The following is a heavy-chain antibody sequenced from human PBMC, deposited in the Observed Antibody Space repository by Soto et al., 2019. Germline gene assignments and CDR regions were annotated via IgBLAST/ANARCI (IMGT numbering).Heavy chain of an antibody. J-gene: IGHJ4*01. CDR3: ARVRGSGSYAAYYFDS. Sequence: SDTLSLTCTVSGVSISNGGYYWNWVRQHPGKGLEWIGYIHYSGSTWDNPSLESRVTISVDTSKDQFSLKLRSVTAADTAVYYCARVRGSGSYAAYYFDSWGQGTLVTVSS. D-gene: IGHD3-10*01. V-gene: IGHV4-31*03. CDR1: GVSISNGGYY. CDR2: IHYSGST.